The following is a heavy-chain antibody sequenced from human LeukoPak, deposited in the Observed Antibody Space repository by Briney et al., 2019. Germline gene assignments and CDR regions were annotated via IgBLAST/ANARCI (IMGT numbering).Heavy chain of an antibody. Sequence: RGESLKISCQASGYSFVSYWIGWVRQVPGKGLEWMGVVYPGDSDFRYLPSFQGQVTISADRSISAAYLQWNSLKASDSGIYYCVRRAGRRDGYNYADYWGQGTLVTVSS. D-gene: IGHD5-24*01. V-gene: IGHV5-51*01. CDR3: VRRAGRRDGYNYADY. CDR1: GYSFVSYW. CDR2: VYPGDSDF. J-gene: IGHJ4*02.